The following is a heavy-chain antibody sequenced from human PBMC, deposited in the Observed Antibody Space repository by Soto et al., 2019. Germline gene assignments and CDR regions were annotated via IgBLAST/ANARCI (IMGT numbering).Heavy chain of an antibody. CDR1: GYTFTSYS. V-gene: IGHV1-18*01. CDR3: ARDSTPSDY. J-gene: IGHJ4*02. CDR2: INPYNGNT. D-gene: IGHD2-2*01. Sequence: QVQLVQSGAEVKKPGASVKVSCKASGYTFTSYSISWVRQAPGQGLEWMGWINPYNGNTKYAQKLQGRVTMTTDTSTSTDYMELRGLISDDTAVSYCARDSTPSDYWGQGTLVTVSS.